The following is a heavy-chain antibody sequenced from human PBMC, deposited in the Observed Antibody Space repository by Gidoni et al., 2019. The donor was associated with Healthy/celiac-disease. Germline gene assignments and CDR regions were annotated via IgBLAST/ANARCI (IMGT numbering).Heavy chain of an antibody. D-gene: IGHD3-3*01. CDR3: ASYGHRAGERSGYPLGGLPDY. CDR2: IYYSGCT. Sequence: QLQLQESGPGLVKPSETLSLTCTVSGGSISSSSYYWGWIRQPPGKGLEWIGSIYYSGCTDYNPSLKSRVTISVDTSKNQFSLKLSSVTAADTAVYYCASYGHRAGERSGYPLGGLPDYWGQGTLVTVSS. CDR1: GGSISSSSYY. J-gene: IGHJ4*02. V-gene: IGHV4-39*01.